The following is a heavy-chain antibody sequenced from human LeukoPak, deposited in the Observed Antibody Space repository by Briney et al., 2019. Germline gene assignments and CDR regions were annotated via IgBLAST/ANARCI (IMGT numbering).Heavy chain of an antibody. J-gene: IGHJ4*02. CDR3: ARQYSYDSSGYYPWDY. D-gene: IGHD3-22*01. CDR1: GFXFSSYW. V-gene: IGHV3-74*03. Sequence: PGGSLRLSCAASGFXFSSYWMHWVRQAPGKGLVWLSRINSDGSSTTYADSVKGRFTISRDNAKNTLYLQMNSLRAEDTAMYYCARQYSYDSSGYYPWDYWGQGTLVTVSS. CDR2: INSDGSST.